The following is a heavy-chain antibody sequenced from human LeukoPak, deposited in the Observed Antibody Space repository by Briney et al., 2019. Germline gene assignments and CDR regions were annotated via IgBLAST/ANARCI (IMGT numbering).Heavy chain of an antibody. J-gene: IGHJ4*02. Sequence: PSETLSLTCAVYGGSFSGYYWSWIRQPPGKGLEWIGEINHSGSTNYNPSLKSRVTISVDTSKNQFSLKLSSVTAADTAVYYCARNVPIFGVVISFDYWGQGTLVTVSS. CDR2: INHSGST. D-gene: IGHD3-3*01. V-gene: IGHV4-34*01. CDR3: ARNVPIFGVVISFDY. CDR1: GGSFSGYY.